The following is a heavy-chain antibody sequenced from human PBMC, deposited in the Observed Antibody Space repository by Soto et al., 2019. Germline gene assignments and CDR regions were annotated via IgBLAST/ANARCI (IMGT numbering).Heavy chain of an antibody. D-gene: IGHD1-7*01. V-gene: IGHV4-34*01. CDR2: INHSGST. CDR1: GGSFSGYY. Sequence: SETLSLTCAVYGGSFSGYYWSWIRQPPGKGLEWIGEINHSGSTNYNPSLKSRVTISVDTSKNQFSLKLSSVTAADTAVYYCARVRYIWNYGRYYYYGMDVWGQGTTVTVSS. CDR3: ARVRYIWNYGRYYYYGMDV. J-gene: IGHJ6*02.